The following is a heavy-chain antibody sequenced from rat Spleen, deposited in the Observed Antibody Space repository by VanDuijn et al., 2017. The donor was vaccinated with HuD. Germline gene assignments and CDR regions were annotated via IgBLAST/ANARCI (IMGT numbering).Heavy chain of an antibody. CDR2: ISSSSGTI. Sequence: EVQLVESGGGLVQPGRSLKLSCVGSGFTFSDYGMTWIRQAPGKGLEWVAYISSSSGTIYYADTVKGRFTISRDNAKNTLYFQLSSLRSEDTALYYCASGIPRWFAYWGQGTLVTVSS. D-gene: IGHD2-2*01. CDR1: GFTFSDYG. J-gene: IGHJ3*01. V-gene: IGHV5-34*01. CDR3: ASGIPRWFAY.